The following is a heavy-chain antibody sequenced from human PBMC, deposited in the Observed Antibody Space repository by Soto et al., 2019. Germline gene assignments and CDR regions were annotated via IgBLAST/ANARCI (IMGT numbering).Heavy chain of an antibody. V-gene: IGHV3-21*01. CDR2: IGGSSTSI. CDR1: GFTFSSYA. CDR3: TRESSQMFDY. J-gene: IGHJ4*02. Sequence: PGGSLRLSCAASGFTFSSYAMNWVRQAPEKGLERVSSIGGSSTSIYYADSVRGRFTISRDNAKNSLYLQLSSLRAEDTAVYYCTRESSQMFDYWGQGTLVTVSS.